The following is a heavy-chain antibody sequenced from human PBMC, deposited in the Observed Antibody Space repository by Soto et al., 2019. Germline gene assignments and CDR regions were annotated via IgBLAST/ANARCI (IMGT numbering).Heavy chain of an antibody. V-gene: IGHV1-18*01. J-gene: IGHJ3*02. Sequence: ASVKVSCKASGYNFTSYGISWVRPAPGQGLEWTGWISAYNGNTNYAQKLQGRVTMTTDTSTSTAYMELRNLRSDDTAVYYCARSSLFLTMMGVVITQHYAFDIWGQGTMVTVSS. CDR3: ARSSLFLTMMGVVITQHYAFDI. D-gene: IGHD3-22*01. CDR2: ISAYNGNT. CDR1: GYNFTSYG.